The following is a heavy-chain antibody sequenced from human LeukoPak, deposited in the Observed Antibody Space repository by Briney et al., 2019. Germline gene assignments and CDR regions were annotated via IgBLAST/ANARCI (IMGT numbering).Heavy chain of an antibody. V-gene: IGHV4-39*07. CDR2: IYYSGKT. CDR3: ARDGGSGGDAYDV. Sequence: PSETLSLTCNASGGSISSSSYYWGWIRQPPGKGLEWIGSIYYSGKTYYSPSLESRITMSVDTSKNQFSLKVKSVTAADTAVYYCARDGGSGGDAYDVWGQGTVVTVSS. J-gene: IGHJ3*01. D-gene: IGHD3-16*01. CDR1: GGSISSSSYY.